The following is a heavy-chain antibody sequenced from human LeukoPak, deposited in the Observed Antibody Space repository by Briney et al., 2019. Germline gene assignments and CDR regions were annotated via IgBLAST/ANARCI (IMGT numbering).Heavy chain of an antibody. Sequence: GGSLRLSCAASGFTFSSYWMSWVRQAPGKGLEWVANIKQDGSEKYYVDSVKGRFTISRDNSKNTLYLQMNSLRAEDTAVYYCARDQAVLLWFGELSAIDYWGQGTLVTVSS. D-gene: IGHD3-10*01. CDR2: IKQDGSEK. J-gene: IGHJ4*02. CDR3: ARDQAVLLWFGELSAIDY. CDR1: GFTFSSYW. V-gene: IGHV3-7*01.